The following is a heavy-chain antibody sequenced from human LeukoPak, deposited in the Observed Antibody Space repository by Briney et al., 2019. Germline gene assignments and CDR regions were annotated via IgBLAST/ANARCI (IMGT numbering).Heavy chain of an antibody. D-gene: IGHD3-10*01. V-gene: IGHV4-34*01. CDR1: GGSFSGYY. CDR2: ISHSGST. CDR3: ARQGIGAGSGTNFDY. J-gene: IGHJ4*02. Sequence: SETLSLTCAVSGGSFSGYYWSWIRQPPGKGLEWIGEISHSGSTRYDPSLENRVTMSLDTSKSQFSLRLTFVTAAETAMYYCARQGIGAGSGTNFDYWGQGTLVTVSS.